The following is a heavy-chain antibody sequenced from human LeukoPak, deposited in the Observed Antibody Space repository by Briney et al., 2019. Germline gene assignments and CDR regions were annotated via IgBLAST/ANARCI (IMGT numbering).Heavy chain of an antibody. CDR2: FDPEDGET. J-gene: IGHJ4*02. D-gene: IGHD2-21*02. V-gene: IGHV1-24*01. CDR3: ATGPPPLAYCGGDCYSGLFDY. CDR1: GYTLTELS. Sequence: ASVKVSCKVSGYTLTELSMHWVRQAPGKGLEWMGGFDPEDGETIYAQKFQGRVTMTEDTSTDTPYMELSSLRSEDTAVYYCATGPPPLAYCGGDCYSGLFDYWGQGTLVTVSS.